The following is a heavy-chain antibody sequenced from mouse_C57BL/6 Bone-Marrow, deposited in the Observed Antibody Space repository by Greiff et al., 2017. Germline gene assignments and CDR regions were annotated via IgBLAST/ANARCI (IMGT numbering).Heavy chain of an antibody. J-gene: IGHJ1*03. CDR3: EREGTVVARSYLYFDV. CDR1: GYTFTGYW. V-gene: IGHV1-9*01. D-gene: IGHD1-1*01. CDR2: ILPGSGST. Sequence: VQLQESGSELMRPGASVKLSCKATGYTFTGYWIEWVKQRPGHGLEWIGEILPGSGSTTYNEKFKGKATFTADTSSNTAYMQLSSLKTEDSAIYYGEREGTVVARSYLYFDVWGTGTTVTVSS.